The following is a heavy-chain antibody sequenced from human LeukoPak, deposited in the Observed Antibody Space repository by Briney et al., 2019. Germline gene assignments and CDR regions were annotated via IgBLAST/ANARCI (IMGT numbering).Heavy chain of an antibody. CDR1: GGSFSGYH. D-gene: IGHD6-13*01. CDR2: INHSGSI. CDR3: ARGRKQQLVRTTYNWFDP. V-gene: IGHV4-34*01. Sequence: SETLSLTCAVYGGSFSGYHWNWIRQPPGKGLEWIGEINHSGSINYNPSLKSRVTISVDRSKNQFSLNLTSVTAADTAVYYCARGRKQQLVRTTYNWFDPWGQGTLVTVSS. J-gene: IGHJ5*02.